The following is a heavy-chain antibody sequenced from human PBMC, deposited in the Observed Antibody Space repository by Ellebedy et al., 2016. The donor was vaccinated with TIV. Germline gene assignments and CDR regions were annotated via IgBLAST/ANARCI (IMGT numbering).Heavy chain of an antibody. CDR2: ISGSGGST. V-gene: IGHV3-23*01. Sequence: GGSLRLXXAASGFTFSSYAMSWVRQAPGKGLEWVSAISGSGGSTYYADSVKGRFTISRDNSKNTLYLQMNSLRAEDTAVYYCAKRSAGYYYGMDVWGQGTTVTVSS. CDR1: GFTFSSYA. J-gene: IGHJ6*02. CDR3: AKRSAGYYYGMDV.